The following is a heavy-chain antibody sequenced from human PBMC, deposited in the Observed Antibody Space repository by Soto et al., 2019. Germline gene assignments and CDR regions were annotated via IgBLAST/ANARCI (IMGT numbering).Heavy chain of an antibody. J-gene: IGHJ4*02. D-gene: IGHD3-22*01. Sequence: EVQLLESGGGLVQPGGFLRLSCAASGFIFSSCAMSWVRQAPGKGLEWVSAIGGTDGTTYYADSVKGRFTISRDNSNNMLYLQMNSLRAEDTAVYYCAKRDSTGYYPYYFDNWGQGTLVTVSS. CDR3: AKRDSTGYYPYYFDN. CDR2: IGGTDGTT. V-gene: IGHV3-23*01. CDR1: GFIFSSCA.